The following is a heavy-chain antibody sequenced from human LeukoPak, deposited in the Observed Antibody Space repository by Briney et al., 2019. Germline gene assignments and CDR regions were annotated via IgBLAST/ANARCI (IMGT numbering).Heavy chain of an antibody. CDR2: IRWNSGSI. Sequence: PGRSLRLSCAASGFTFDDYAMHWVRQAPGKGLEWVSGIRWNSGSIGYADSVKGRFTITRDNAKNSLYLQMNSLRAEDTALYYCAKDLGNYYETSGADYWGQGTLVTVSS. CDR3: AKDLGNYYETSGADY. D-gene: IGHD3-22*01. CDR1: GFTFDDYA. J-gene: IGHJ4*02. V-gene: IGHV3-9*01.